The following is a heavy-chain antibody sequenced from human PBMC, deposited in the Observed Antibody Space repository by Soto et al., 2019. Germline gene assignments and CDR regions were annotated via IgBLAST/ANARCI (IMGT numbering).Heavy chain of an antibody. D-gene: IGHD5-12*01. J-gene: IGHJ4*02. V-gene: IGHV4-30-2*06. CDR2: INHFEST. CDR1: GASISYGGFS. CDR3: VRGGGYDAFHH. Sequence: QLQLQESGSGVVRTSETLSLTCTVFGASISYGGFSWSWIRQSPGKGLEWIGYINHFESTYFHPSFKSRLSMSIDRSRNMFSLNLSSVTAADMAVYYCVRGGGYDAFHHWGQGVPVTVSS.